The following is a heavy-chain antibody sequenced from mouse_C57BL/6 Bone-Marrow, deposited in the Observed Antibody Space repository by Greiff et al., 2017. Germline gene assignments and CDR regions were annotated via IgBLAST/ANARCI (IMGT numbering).Heavy chain of an antibody. Sequence: QVTLKECGPGILQSSPTLSLTCSFSGFSLSTSGMGVSWIRQPSGKGLEWLAHIYWDDDKRYNPSLKSRLTISKDTSRNQVFLKITSVDTADTATYYCARRALYYGNSLDYWGQGTSVTVSS. J-gene: IGHJ4*01. CDR3: ARRALYYGNSLDY. CDR2: IYWDDDK. CDR1: GFSLSTSGMG. V-gene: IGHV8-12*01. D-gene: IGHD2-1*01.